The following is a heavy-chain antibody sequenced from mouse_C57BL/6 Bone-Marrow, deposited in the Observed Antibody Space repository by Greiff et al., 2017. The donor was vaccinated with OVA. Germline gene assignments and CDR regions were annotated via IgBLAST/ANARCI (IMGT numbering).Heavy chain of an antibody. CDR3: ARRSYYYGSSFFDY. CDR1: GYTFTSYW. Sequence: VQLQQPGAELVMPGASVKLSCKASGYTFTSYWMHWVKQSPGQGLEWIGEIDPSDSYTNYNQKFKGKSTLTVDKSSSTAYMQLSSLTSEDSAVYYCARRSYYYGSSFFDYWGQGTTLTVSS. D-gene: IGHD1-1*01. V-gene: IGHV1-69*01. CDR2: IDPSDSYT. J-gene: IGHJ2*01.